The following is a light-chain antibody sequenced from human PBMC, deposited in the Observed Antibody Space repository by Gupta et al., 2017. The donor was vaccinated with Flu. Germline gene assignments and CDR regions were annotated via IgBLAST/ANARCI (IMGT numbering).Light chain of an antibody. CDR3: SSHAGRVTWV. CDR2: DVT. V-gene: IGLV2-11*01. CDR1: SNDVGGSNR. Sequence: QSAPTQPRSVSGSPGQPVTIPCTGPSNDVGGSNRVSWYQQRPGKAPKLILYDVTELPSGVPDRFSGSKSGNTASLTISALQADDEADYYCSSHAGRVTWVFGTGTTVTVL. J-gene: IGLJ1*01.